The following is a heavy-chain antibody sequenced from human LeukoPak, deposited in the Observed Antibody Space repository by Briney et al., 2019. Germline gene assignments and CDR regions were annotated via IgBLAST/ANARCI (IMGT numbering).Heavy chain of an antibody. CDR2: IYYSGST. J-gene: IGHJ4*02. Sequence: PSGTLSLTCTVSGGSISSSSYYWGWIRQPPGKGLEWIGSIYYSGSTYYNPSLKSRVTISVDTSKNQFSLKLSSVTAADTAVYYCARRQNYYDSSGYFQYYFDYWGQGTLVTVSS. D-gene: IGHD3-22*01. V-gene: IGHV4-39*01. CDR3: ARRQNYYDSSGYFQYYFDY. CDR1: GGSISSSSYY.